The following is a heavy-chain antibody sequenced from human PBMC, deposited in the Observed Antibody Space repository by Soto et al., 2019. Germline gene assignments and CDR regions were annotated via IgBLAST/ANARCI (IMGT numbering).Heavy chain of an antibody. J-gene: IGHJ4*02. CDR3: AREQRYFVWGLDY. CDR1: GFTFSSYW. Sequence: EVQLVESGGGLVQPGGSLRLSCAASGFTFSSYWMSWVRQAPGKGLEWVANIKQDGSEKYYVDSVKGRFTISRDNAKNSLYLQMNSLRAEDTAVYYCAREQRYFVWGLDYWGQGTLVTVSS. D-gene: IGHD3-9*01. V-gene: IGHV3-7*03. CDR2: IKQDGSEK.